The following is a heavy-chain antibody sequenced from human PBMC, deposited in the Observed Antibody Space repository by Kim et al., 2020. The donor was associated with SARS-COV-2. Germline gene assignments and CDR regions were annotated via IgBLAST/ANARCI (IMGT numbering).Heavy chain of an antibody. J-gene: IGHJ6*01. V-gene: IGHV4-34*01. CDR3: ARMEVRGASPNYYYYGMDV. CDR1: GGSFSGYY. D-gene: IGHD3-10*01. Sequence: SETLSLTCAVYGGSFSGYYWSWIRQPPGKGLEWIGEINHSGSTNYNPSLKSRVTISVDTSKNQFSLKLSSVTAADTAVYYCARMEVRGASPNYYYYGMDV. CDR2: INHSGST.